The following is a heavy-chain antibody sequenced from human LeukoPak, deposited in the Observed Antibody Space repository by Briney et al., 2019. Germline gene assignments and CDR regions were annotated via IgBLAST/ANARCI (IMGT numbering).Heavy chain of an antibody. CDR3: AQGYGNGWYPH. D-gene: IGHD6-19*01. CDR1: GFCVSTSG. Sequence: GGSLRLSCTVSGFCVSTSGMSWVRQAQGKGLQTISAISVEGESAYYADSVKGRFTISRDNSKNTLYLQMNSLRVEDTAVYFCAQGYGNGWYPHWGQGSLVSVSS. V-gene: IGHV3-23*01. CDR2: ISVEGESA. J-gene: IGHJ4*02.